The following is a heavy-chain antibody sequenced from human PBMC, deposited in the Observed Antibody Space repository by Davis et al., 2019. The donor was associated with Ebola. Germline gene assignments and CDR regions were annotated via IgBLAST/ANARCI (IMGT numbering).Heavy chain of an antibody. Sequence: ASVKVSCKTSGYTFTSYGISWVRQAPGQGLEWMGWISAYNGNTNYAQKLQGRVTMTTDTSTSTAYMELRSLRSDDTAVYYCARSITMVRGVSWFNPWGQGTLVTVSS. D-gene: IGHD3-10*01. J-gene: IGHJ5*02. CDR3: ARSITMVRGVSWFNP. CDR2: ISAYNGNT. V-gene: IGHV1-18*01. CDR1: GYTFTSYG.